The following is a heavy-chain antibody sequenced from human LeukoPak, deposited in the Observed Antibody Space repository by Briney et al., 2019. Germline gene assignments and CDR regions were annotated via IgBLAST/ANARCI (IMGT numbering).Heavy chain of an antibody. CDR1: GGTFSSYA. J-gene: IGHJ4*02. CDR2: IIPIFGTA. D-gene: IGHD3-22*01. V-gene: IGHV1-69*13. Sequence: SVKVSCKASGGTFSSYAISWVRQAPGQGLEWMGGIIPIFGTANYAQKFQGRVTITADESTSTAYMELSSLRSEDTAVYYCAMEYDSSGYYADYWGQGTLVTVSS. CDR3: AMEYDSSGYYADY.